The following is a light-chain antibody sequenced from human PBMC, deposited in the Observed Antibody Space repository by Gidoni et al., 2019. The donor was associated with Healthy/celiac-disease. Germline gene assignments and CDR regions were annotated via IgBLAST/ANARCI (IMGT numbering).Light chain of an antibody. CDR2: GAS. CDR3: QQYGRSPLT. J-gene: IGKJ4*01. CDR1: QRVSSSY. V-gene: IGKV3-20*01. Sequence: IVLTHSPGTLSLSPGERATLSCRASQRVSSSYLAGYQQKPGQAPRLLIYGASSRATGIPDRFSGSGYGTDFTLTISRLEPEDFAVYYCQQYGRSPLTFGGGTKVEIK.